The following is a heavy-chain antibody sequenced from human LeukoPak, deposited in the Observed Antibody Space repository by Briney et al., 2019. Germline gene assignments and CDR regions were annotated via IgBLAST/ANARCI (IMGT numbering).Heavy chain of an antibody. CDR2: INPNSGGT. J-gene: IGHJ4*02. D-gene: IGHD2-2*01. CDR3: ASDCYDYYCDTSY. V-gene: IGHV1-2*02. Sequence: GASVKVSCKASGYTFTGYYMHWVRQAPGQGLEWMGWINPNSGGTNYAQKFQGRVTMTRDTSISTAYMELSRLRSDDTAVYYCASDCYDYYCDTSYWGQGTLVTVSS. CDR1: GYTFTGYY.